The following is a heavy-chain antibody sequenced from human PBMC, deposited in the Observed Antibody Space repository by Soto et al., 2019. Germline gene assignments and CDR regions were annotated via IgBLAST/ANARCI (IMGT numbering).Heavy chain of an antibody. V-gene: IGHV3-23*01. J-gene: IGHJ4*02. CDR1: GFTFSSYG. Sequence: GGSLRLSCAASGFTFSSYGMHWVRQAPGKGLEWVAAISGGGGTTYYGDSVEGRFTISRDNSKNTLYLQMNSLRAEDTAVYYCAKGREPHDYWGQGTLVTVS. CDR3: AKGREPHDY. CDR2: ISGGGGTT.